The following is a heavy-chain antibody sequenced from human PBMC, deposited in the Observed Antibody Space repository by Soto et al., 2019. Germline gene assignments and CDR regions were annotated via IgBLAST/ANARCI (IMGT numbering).Heavy chain of an antibody. V-gene: IGHV3-30*18. J-gene: IGHJ4*02. CDR1: GFTFSSYG. Sequence: QVQLVESGGGVVQPGRSLRLSCAASGFTFSSYGMHWVRQAPGKGLERVAVISYDGSNKYYADSVKGRFTISRDNSKNTLYLQMNSLRAEDTAVYYCAKDRGGYCSGGSCFGTQYYFDYWGQGTLVTVSS. D-gene: IGHD2-15*01. CDR3: AKDRGGYCSGGSCFGTQYYFDY. CDR2: ISYDGSNK.